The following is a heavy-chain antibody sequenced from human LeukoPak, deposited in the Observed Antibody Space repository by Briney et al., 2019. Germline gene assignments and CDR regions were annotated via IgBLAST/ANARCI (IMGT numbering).Heavy chain of an antibody. CDR1: GYTFTSYD. V-gene: IGHV1-8*01. CDR3: AAHTYYYSSGSFAY. D-gene: IGHD3-10*01. Sequence: ASVKVSCKASGYTFTSYDINWVRQATGQGPEWMGWMNPSCGNTGYAQRFQGRVTMTRDTSTNTAYLELSSLRSDDTAVYYCAAHTYYYSSGSFAYWGQGTLVTVSS. CDR2: MNPSCGNT. J-gene: IGHJ4*02.